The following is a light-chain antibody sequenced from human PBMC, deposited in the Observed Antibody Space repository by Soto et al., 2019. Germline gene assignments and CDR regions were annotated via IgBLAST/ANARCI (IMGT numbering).Light chain of an antibody. Sequence: EIVLTQSPGTLSLSPRERATLSCRASQSISSRYLAWYQQKPGQAPRLLIYGASSRATGIPDRFSGSGSGTDFILTISRLEPEDFAVYYCQQYGSSFTFGPGTKVDIK. J-gene: IGKJ3*01. CDR3: QQYGSSFT. V-gene: IGKV3-20*01. CDR1: QSISSRY. CDR2: GAS.